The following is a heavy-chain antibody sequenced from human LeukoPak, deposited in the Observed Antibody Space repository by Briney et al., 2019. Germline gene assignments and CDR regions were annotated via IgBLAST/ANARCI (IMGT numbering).Heavy chain of an antibody. V-gene: IGHV3-74*01. CDR3: AKDQGGSGSYVLYYFDY. CDR2: VNSNGSST. CDR1: GFTFSSYW. D-gene: IGHD3-10*01. J-gene: IGHJ4*02. Sequence: GGSLRLSCAASGFTFSSYWMHWVRHAPRKGLLRVSRVNSNGSSTSSADSVKGRFTISRDNAKNTLYLQMNSLRAEDTAVYYCAKDQGGSGSYVLYYFDYWGQGTLVTVSS.